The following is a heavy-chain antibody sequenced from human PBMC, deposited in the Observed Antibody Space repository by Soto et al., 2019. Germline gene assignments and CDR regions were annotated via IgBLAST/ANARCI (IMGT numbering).Heavy chain of an antibody. Sequence: PSETLSITCTVSGCSISSSRCHWGWIRPPPGKGLEWIASIKYSGTTFYNPSLKSRVTLSVDTSKNQFALKLSSVTAAETAVYYCARDSGSYLVHDYGMDVWGQGTTVTVSS. CDR3: ARDSGSYLVHDYGMDV. V-gene: IGHV4-39*02. J-gene: IGHJ6*02. CDR1: GCSISSSRCH. CDR2: IKYSGTT. D-gene: IGHD1-26*01.